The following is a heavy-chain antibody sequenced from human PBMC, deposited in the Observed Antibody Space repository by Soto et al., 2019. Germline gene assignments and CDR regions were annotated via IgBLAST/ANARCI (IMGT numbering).Heavy chain of an antibody. D-gene: IGHD2-15*01. CDR2: MNPNSGAT. Sequence: ASVKVSCKASGYSFTDHYIFWVRQAPGQGLEWMGWMNPNSGATNYAAGLQGRVTMTRDTSINTAYMELSRLRSDDTALYYCAKSGRDCTTNTCYSWADYWGQGTLVTV. CDR3: AKSGRDCTTNTCYSWADY. V-gene: IGHV1-2*02. J-gene: IGHJ4*02. CDR1: GYSFTDHY.